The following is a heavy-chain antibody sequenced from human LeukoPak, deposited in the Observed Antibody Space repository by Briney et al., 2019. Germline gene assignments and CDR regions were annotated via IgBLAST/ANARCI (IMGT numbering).Heavy chain of an antibody. CDR2: IRYDGSNK. V-gene: IGHV3-30*02. CDR1: GFTFSSYG. CDR3: AKTLEYSSSYDVDY. D-gene: IGHD6-6*01. J-gene: IGHJ4*02. Sequence: GGSLRLSCAASGFTFSSYGMHWVRQAPGKGLEWVAFIRYDGSNKYYADSVKGRFTISRDNSKNTLYLQMNSLRAEDTAVYYCAKTLEYSSSYDVDYWGQGTLVTVSS.